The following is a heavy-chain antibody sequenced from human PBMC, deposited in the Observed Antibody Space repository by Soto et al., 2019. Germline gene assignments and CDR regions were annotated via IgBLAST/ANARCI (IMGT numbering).Heavy chain of an antibody. CDR2: IYYSGST. D-gene: IGHD3-10*01. Sequence: TLSLTCTVSGGSISSYYWSWIRQPPGKGLEWIGYIYYSGSTNYNPSLKSRVTISVDTSKNQFSLKLSSVTAADTAVYYCARDYGSGKGAFDIWGQGTMVTV. V-gene: IGHV4-59*01. CDR1: GGSISSYY. CDR3: ARDYGSGKGAFDI. J-gene: IGHJ3*02.